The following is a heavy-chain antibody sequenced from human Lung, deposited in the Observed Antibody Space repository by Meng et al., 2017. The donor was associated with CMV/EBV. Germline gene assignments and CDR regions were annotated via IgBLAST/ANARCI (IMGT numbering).Heavy chain of an antibody. CDR1: RSGGYY. CDR3: ARPMKDCSSTSCWNAYVDP. Sequence: RSGGYYWSWIRQHPGKGLEWIGYIYYSGSTYYNPSLTSRVTISVDTSKNQFSLKLSSVTAADTAVYYCARPMKDCSSTSCWNAYVDPWGQGTLVTVSS. D-gene: IGHD2-2*01. J-gene: IGHJ5*02. CDR2: IYYSGST. V-gene: IGHV4-31*02.